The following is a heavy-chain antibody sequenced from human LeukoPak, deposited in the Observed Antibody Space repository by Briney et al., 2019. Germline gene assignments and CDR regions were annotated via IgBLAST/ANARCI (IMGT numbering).Heavy chain of an antibody. CDR1: GYTFTGYY. J-gene: IGHJ4*02. CDR2: INPNSGGT. V-gene: IGHV1-2*02. Sequence: ASVKVSCKASGYTFTGYYMHWVRQAPGQGLEWMGWINPNSGGTNYAQKFQGRVTMTRDTSISTAHMELSRLRSDDTAVYYCAREAVATIFGVVIPLDYWGQGTLVTVSS. CDR3: AREAVATIFGVVIPLDY. D-gene: IGHD3-3*01.